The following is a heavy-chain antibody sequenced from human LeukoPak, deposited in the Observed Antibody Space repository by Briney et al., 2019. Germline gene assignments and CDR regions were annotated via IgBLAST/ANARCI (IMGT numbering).Heavy chain of an antibody. CDR1: GGSISSYY. D-gene: IGHD6-13*01. CDR2: IYTSGST. Sequence: PSETLSLTCTVSGGSISSYYWSWIRQPAGKGLEWIGRIYTSGSTNYNPSLKSRVTMSVDTSKNQFSLKLSSVTAADTAVYYCARGYSSSWYGYYYYYMDVWGEGTTVTVSS. V-gene: IGHV4-4*07. CDR3: ARGYSSSWYGYYYYYMDV. J-gene: IGHJ6*03.